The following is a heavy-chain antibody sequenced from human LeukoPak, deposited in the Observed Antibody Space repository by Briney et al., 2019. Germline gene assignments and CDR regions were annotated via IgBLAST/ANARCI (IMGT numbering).Heavy chain of an antibody. D-gene: IGHD5-12*01. Sequence: ASVKVSCEASGYTFTGYYMHWVRQAPGQGLEWMGWINPNSGGTNYAQKFQGRVTMTRDTSISTAYMELSRLRSDDTAVYYCARMSSGYDFSSEFDYWGQGTLVTVSS. J-gene: IGHJ4*02. V-gene: IGHV1-2*02. CDR2: INPNSGGT. CDR3: ARMSSGYDFSSEFDY. CDR1: GYTFTGYY.